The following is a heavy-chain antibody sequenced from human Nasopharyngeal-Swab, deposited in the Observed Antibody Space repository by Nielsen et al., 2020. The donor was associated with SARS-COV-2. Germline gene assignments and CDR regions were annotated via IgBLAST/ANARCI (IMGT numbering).Heavy chain of an antibody. D-gene: IGHD2-2*01. CDR3: ARVPEAYGMDV. CDR1: GDSVSSNSAD. CDR2: TYYRSKWYN. V-gene: IGHV6-1*01. J-gene: IGHJ6*02. Sequence: SCAISGDSVSSNSADWNWIRQSPSRGLEWLGRTYYRSKWYNDYAVSVKSRITINPDTSKNQFSLQLNSVTPEDTAVYYCARVPEAYGMDVWGQGTTVTVSS.